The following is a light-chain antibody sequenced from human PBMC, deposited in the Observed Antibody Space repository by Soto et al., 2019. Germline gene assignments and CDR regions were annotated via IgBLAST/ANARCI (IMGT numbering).Light chain of an antibody. Sequence: IVFTESRRTLSLSPGERATLSCRASQSVIGAYLAWYQQKPGQAPRLLIYDASSRATGIPDRFSGSGSGTDFTLTISRLEPEDFAVFFCQQYGNSPRTFGQGTKV. CDR1: QSVIGAY. J-gene: IGKJ1*01. CDR3: QQYGNSPRT. CDR2: DAS. V-gene: IGKV3-20*01.